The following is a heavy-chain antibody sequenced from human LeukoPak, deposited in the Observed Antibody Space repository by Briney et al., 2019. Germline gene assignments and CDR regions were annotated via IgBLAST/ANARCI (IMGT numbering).Heavy chain of an antibody. V-gene: IGHV1-18*01. CDR2: ISAYNGNT. CDR3: ARGVATIAGSWFDP. CDR1: GYTFTNYG. Sequence: GASVKVSCKASGYTFTNYGISWVRQAPGQGLERMGWISAYNGNTNYAQKLQGRVTMTTDTSTSTAYLDLRSLRSDDTAVYYCARGVATIAGSWFDPWGQGTLVTVSS. D-gene: IGHD5-12*01. J-gene: IGHJ5*02.